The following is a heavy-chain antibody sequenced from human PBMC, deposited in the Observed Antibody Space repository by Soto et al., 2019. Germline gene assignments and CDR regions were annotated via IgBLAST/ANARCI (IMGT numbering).Heavy chain of an antibody. CDR3: ARIGYSSSSLDY. D-gene: IGHD6-6*01. Sequence: EVQLVESGGGLVKPGGSLRLSCATSGFIFSNYWMTWVRQAPGKGLEWVANIKQDGSLKYYVDSVKGRFTISRDNAKNSVYLQMNSLRAEETAVYYCARIGYSSSSLDYWGQGTLVKVSS. CDR2: IKQDGSLK. J-gene: IGHJ4*02. CDR1: GFIFSNYW. V-gene: IGHV3-7*03.